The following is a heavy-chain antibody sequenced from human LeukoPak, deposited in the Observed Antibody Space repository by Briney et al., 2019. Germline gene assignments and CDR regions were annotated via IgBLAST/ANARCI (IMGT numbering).Heavy chain of an antibody. CDR1: GLTFNNHA. V-gene: IGHV3-23*01. Sequence: PGGSLRLSCAVSGLTFNNHAMSWVRQAPGKGLEWVSAISKSGDHTYYAASAKGRFTIYRDNSKNTQYLQMNSLRAEDTAVYYCATSWGPDTSAFRWGRDGMDVWGQGTTVIVS. D-gene: IGHD3-16*01. CDR3: ATSWGPDTSAFRWGRDGMDV. CDR2: ISKSGDHT. J-gene: IGHJ6*02.